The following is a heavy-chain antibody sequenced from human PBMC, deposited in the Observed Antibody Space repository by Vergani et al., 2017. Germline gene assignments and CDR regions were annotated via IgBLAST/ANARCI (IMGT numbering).Heavy chain of an antibody. V-gene: IGHV1-18*01. D-gene: IGHD3-10*01. CDR2: ISAYNVNT. J-gene: IGHJ6*02. CDR3: AKDMGPPMVRGVSITGAHYYGMDV. CDR1: GGTFSSYA. Sequence: QVQLVQSGAEVKKPGSSVKVSCKASGGTFSSYAISCVLQAPGQGLEWMGRISAYNVNTNYAQKLQGRVTMTTDTSTSTAYMELRSLRSEDTAVYYCAKDMGPPMVRGVSITGAHYYGMDVWGQGTTVTVS.